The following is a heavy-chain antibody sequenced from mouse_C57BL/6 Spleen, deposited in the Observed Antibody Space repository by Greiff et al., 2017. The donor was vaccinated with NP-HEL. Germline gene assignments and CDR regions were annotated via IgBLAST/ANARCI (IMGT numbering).Heavy chain of an antibody. Sequence: VHVKQSLEELVKPGASVKLSCTASGFNIKDYYMHWVKQRTEQGLEWIGRIDPEDGETKYAPKFQGKATITADTSSNTAYLQLSSLTSEDTAVYYCALYYYGPYYAIDYWGQGTSVTVSS. CDR3: ALYYYGPYYAIDY. CDR1: GFNIKDYY. CDR2: IDPEDGET. J-gene: IGHJ4*01. D-gene: IGHD1-1*01. V-gene: IGHV14-2*01.